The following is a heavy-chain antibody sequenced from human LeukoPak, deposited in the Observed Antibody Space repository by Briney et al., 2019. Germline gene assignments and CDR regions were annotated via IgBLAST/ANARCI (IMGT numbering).Heavy chain of an antibody. J-gene: IGHJ4*02. Sequence: GGSLRLSCAASGFTFSSYWMSWVRQAPGKGLEWVANIKQDGSEKYYVDSVKGRFTISRDNAKNSLYLQMNSLRAEDTAVYYCARGYTSSGWYRRRFDYWGKGTLVTVSS. V-gene: IGHV3-7*03. CDR2: IKQDGSEK. CDR3: ARGYTSSGWYRRRFDY. CDR1: GFTFSSYW. D-gene: IGHD6-19*01.